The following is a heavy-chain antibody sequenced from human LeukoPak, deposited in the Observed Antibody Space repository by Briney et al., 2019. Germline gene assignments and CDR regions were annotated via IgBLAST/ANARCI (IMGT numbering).Heavy chain of an antibody. CDR1: GGTFSSYA. Sequence: SVKVSCKASGGTFSSYATSWVRQAPGQGLEWMGGIIPIFGTANYAQKFQGRVTITTDESTSTAYMELSSLRSEDTAVYYCARAYDFTKNWFDPWGQGTLVTVSS. V-gene: IGHV1-69*05. D-gene: IGHD3-3*01. CDR3: ARAYDFTKNWFDP. CDR2: IIPIFGTA. J-gene: IGHJ5*02.